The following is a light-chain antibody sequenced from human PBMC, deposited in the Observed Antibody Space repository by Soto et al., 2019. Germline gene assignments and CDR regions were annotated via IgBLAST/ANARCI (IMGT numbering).Light chain of an antibody. Sequence: QSALTQPDSVSGSPGQSVTISCTGTSSDVGAYKYVSWYQKHPGKAPKLRIYGVSNRPSGIANRFSGSKSGNTAFLPISGLQPEDEADYYCSSFTGPTTLDVFGTGTKLTVL. J-gene: IGLJ1*01. CDR2: GVS. CDR3: SSFTGPTTLDV. V-gene: IGLV2-14*03. CDR1: SSDVGAYKY.